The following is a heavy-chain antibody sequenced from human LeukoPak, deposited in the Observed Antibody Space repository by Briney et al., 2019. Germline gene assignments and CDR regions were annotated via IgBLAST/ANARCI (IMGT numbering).Heavy chain of an antibody. Sequence: PGGSLRLSCAASGFTFSSYAMSWVRQAPGKGLEWVSAISGSGGSTYYADSVKGRFTIPRDNSKNTLYLQMNSLRAEDTAVYYCAKDVGYYDSSGYRDAFDIWGQGTMVTVSS. CDR2: ISGSGGST. J-gene: IGHJ3*02. V-gene: IGHV3-23*01. CDR3: AKDVGYYDSSGYRDAFDI. D-gene: IGHD3-22*01. CDR1: GFTFSSYA.